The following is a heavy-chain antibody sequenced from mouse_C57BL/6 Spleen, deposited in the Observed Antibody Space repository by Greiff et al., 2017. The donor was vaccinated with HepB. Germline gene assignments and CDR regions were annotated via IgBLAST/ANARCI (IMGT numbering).Heavy chain of an antibody. CDR1: GYTFTDYE. V-gene: IGHV1-15*01. J-gene: IGHJ3*01. CDR2: IDPETGGT. Sequence: QVQLKESGAELVRPGASVTLSCKASGYTFTDYEMHWVKQTPVHGLEWIGAIDPETGGTAYNQKFKGKAILTADKSSSTAYMELRSLTSEDSAVYYCTSARDYYGSSYAWFAYWGQGTLVTVSA. CDR3: TSARDYYGSSYAWFAY. D-gene: IGHD1-1*01.